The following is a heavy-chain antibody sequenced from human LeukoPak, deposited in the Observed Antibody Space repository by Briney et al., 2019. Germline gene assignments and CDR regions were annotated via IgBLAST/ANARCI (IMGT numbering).Heavy chain of an antibody. CDR3: ARDFLGDYYYGKGWFDP. Sequence: SETLSLTCTVSGGSISSGSYYWSWIRQPAGKGLEWIGRIYTSGSTNYNPSLKSRVTISVDTSKNQFSLKLSSVTAADTAVYYCARDFLGDYYYGKGWFDPWGQGTLVTVSS. CDR1: GGSISSGSYY. V-gene: IGHV4-61*02. J-gene: IGHJ5*02. CDR2: IYTSGST. D-gene: IGHD3-10*01.